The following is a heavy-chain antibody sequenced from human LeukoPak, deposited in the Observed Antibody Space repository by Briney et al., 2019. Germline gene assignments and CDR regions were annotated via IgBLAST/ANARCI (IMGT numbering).Heavy chain of an antibody. V-gene: IGHV4-61*02. CDR2: IYTSGST. Sequence: SQTLSLXCTVSGGSISSGSYYWSWIRQPAGKGLEWIGRIYTSGSTNYNPSLKSRVTISVDTSKNQFSLKLSSVTAADTAVYYCACTMVRGVMASSARDDDAFDIWGQGTMVTVSS. CDR1: GGSISSGSYY. D-gene: IGHD3-10*01. CDR3: ACTMVRGVMASSARDDDAFDI. J-gene: IGHJ3*02.